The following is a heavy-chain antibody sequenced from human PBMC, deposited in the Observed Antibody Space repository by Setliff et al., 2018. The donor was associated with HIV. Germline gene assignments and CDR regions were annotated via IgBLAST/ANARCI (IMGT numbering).Heavy chain of an antibody. V-gene: IGHV4-59*08. J-gene: IGHJ3*02. D-gene: IGHD3-3*01. CDR2: IFDSGTT. CDR1: GGSITSYY. Sequence: PSETLSLTCTVSGGSITSYYWNWIRQSPGKGLEWIGYIFDSGTTKYNPSVTSRVTISVDASKNQFFLQLISVTAADTAVYYCARRDYNFSGTFDIWGQGTMVTVSS. CDR3: ARRDYNFSGTFDI.